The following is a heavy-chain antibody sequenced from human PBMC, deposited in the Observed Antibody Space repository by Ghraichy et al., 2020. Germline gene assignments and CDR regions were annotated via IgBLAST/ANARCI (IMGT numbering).Heavy chain of an antibody. CDR3: AKDLVMMAGTYYCYGGDV. J-gene: IGHJ6*02. V-gene: IGHV3-23*01. CDR1: GFSFGSFA. Sequence: GGSLRLSCAGSGFSFGSFAMSWVRQAPGKGLEWVSGISGSGSSTYYAESVKGRFTISRDRSKNTLYMQMHSLRGEDTAIYYCAKDLVMMAGTYYCYGGDVLGEGA. CDR2: ISGSGSST. D-gene: IGHD1-1*01.